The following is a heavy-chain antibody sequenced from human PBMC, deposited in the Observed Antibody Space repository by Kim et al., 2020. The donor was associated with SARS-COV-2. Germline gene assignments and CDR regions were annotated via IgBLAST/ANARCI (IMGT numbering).Heavy chain of an antibody. CDR1: GGSISSYY. CDR3: ARSKAAAGHLLSYLSSKFDP. CDR2: IYYSGST. Sequence: SETLSLTCTVSGGSISSYYWSWIRQPPGKGLEWIGYIYYSGSTNYNPSLKSRVTISVDTSKNQFSLKLSSVTAADTAVYYCARSKAAAGHLLSYLSSKFDPWGQGTLVTVSS. V-gene: IGHV4-59*01. J-gene: IGHJ5*02. D-gene: IGHD6-13*01.